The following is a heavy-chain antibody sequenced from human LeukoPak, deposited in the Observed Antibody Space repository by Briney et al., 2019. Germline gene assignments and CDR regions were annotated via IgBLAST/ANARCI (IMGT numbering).Heavy chain of an antibody. CDR3: ARENSRGRFDY. CDR1: GDSVSSNSAA. Sequence: SQTLSLTCGISGDSVSSNSAAWHWIRQSPSRGLEWLGRTYYRSKWYNNYAVSVKGRITINPDSSKNQVSLQLNSVTPEDTAMYYCARENSRGRFDYWGQGSLVTVSS. V-gene: IGHV6-1*01. D-gene: IGHD6-19*01. CDR2: TYYRSKWYN. J-gene: IGHJ4*02.